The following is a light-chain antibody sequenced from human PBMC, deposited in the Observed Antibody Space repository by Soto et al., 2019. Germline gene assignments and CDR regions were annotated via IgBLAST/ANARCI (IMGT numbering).Light chain of an antibody. CDR2: WAS. CDR3: QQYYSTPPT. Sequence: DIVMTQSPDSMAVSLGERATINCKYSQSVLYSSNNKNYLAWYQQKPGQPPKLLIYWASTRESGVPDRFSGSGSGTDFTLTISSLQAEDVAVYYCQQYYSTPPTFSQGTKVDIK. CDR1: QSVLYSSNNKNY. J-gene: IGKJ1*01. V-gene: IGKV4-1*01.